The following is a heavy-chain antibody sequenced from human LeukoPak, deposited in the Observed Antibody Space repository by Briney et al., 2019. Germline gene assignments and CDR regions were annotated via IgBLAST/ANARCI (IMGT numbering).Heavy chain of an antibody. D-gene: IGHD6-19*01. Sequence: PGGSLRLSCAGSGFTLSSYSMNWVRQAPGRGLEWVSSISNSSSYIYYADSVKGRFTISRDNAKNSLYPQMNSLRAEDTVLYYCAKDRTSYSSGWYYFDYWGQGTLVTVSS. CDR1: GFTLSSYS. J-gene: IGHJ4*02. CDR3: AKDRTSYSSGWYYFDY. V-gene: IGHV3-21*04. CDR2: ISNSSSYI.